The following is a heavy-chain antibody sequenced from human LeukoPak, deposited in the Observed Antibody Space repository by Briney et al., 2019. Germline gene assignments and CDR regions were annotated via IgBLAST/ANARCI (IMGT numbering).Heavy chain of an antibody. V-gene: IGHV1-69*10. J-gene: IGHJ4*02. D-gene: IGHD3-22*01. CDR1: GYTFTSYA. CDR3: ARVPYDSSGYYLFDY. Sequence: GASVKVSCKASGYTFTSYAMNWVRQAPGQGLEWKGWIIPILGIANYAQKFQGRVTITADKSTSTAYMELSSLRSEDTAVYYCARVPYDSSGYYLFDYWGQGTLVTVSS. CDR2: IIPILGIA.